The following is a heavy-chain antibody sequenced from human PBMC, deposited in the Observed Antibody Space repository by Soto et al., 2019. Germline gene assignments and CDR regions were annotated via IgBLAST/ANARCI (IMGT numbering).Heavy chain of an antibody. CDR2: VEYDGSNT. CDR1: GFTFRSYA. Sequence: QVQLVQSGGGLVQPGMSLRLSCVASGFTFRSYAMEWVRQAPGKGLEWVAVVEYDGSNTFYADSVRGRFTISRDTSENTLYLKMDRPRNKDTCMDYFARVNRLQLLYGMYSFDVWGQGTMFTVSS. D-gene: IGHD1-7*01. V-gene: IGHV3-30*04. CDR3: ARVNRLQLLYGMYSFDV. J-gene: IGHJ3*01.